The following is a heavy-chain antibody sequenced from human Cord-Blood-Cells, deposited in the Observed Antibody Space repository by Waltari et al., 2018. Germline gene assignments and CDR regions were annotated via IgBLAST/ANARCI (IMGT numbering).Heavy chain of an antibody. CDR2: IKQDGSDK. V-gene: IGHV3-7*01. D-gene: IGHD1-26*01. CDR3: ASGWELLDY. CDR1: GFTFSSYW. Sequence: EVQLVESGGGLVQPGGSLRLSCAASGFTFSSYWMSGVRQAPGKGMEWVANIKQDGSDKYYVDCWKGRFTISRDDATNSLYLQMSSLGAEDTAVYYCASGWELLDYWGQGTLVTVSS. J-gene: IGHJ4*02.